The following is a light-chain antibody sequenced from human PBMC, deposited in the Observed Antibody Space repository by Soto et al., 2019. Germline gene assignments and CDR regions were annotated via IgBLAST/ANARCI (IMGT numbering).Light chain of an antibody. CDR3: SSFAGSDNVV. J-gene: IGLJ2*01. Sequence: QSALTQPPSASGSPGQSVTISCTGTSSDVGGYNSVSWYQQHPGKAPKLMIYEVSKRPSGVPVRFSGSKSGNTASLTVSGLQVEDEADYYCSSFAGSDNVVFGGGTKLTVL. CDR2: EVS. V-gene: IGLV2-8*01. CDR1: SSDVGGYNS.